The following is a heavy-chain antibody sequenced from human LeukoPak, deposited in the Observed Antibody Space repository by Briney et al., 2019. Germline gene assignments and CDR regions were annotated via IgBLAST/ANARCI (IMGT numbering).Heavy chain of an antibody. CDR2: ISSSGSTI. CDR3: TKGMGAYCDGDCSSRILDF. Sequence: GGSLRLSCAASGFTFSSYEMNWVRQAPGKGLEWVSYISSSGSTIYYADSVKGRFTISRDNAKNSLYLQMNSLRAVDTAIYFSTKGMGAYCDGDCSSRILDFWGQGILVTVSS. J-gene: IGHJ4*02. V-gene: IGHV3-48*03. D-gene: IGHD2-21*02. CDR1: GFTFSSYE.